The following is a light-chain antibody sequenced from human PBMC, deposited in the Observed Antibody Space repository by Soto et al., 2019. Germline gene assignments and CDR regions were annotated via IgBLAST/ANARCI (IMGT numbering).Light chain of an antibody. CDR1: QSVSSSY. CDR3: QQYGSAPWT. Sequence: ELVLTQSPGTLSLSPGERATLSCRASQSVSSSYLAWYQQKPGQAPRLLISGASIRATGIPARFSGSGSGTDFTRTISSLEPEDFEVYYCQQYGSAPWTFGQGTKVEIK. CDR2: GAS. J-gene: IGKJ1*01. V-gene: IGKV3-20*01.